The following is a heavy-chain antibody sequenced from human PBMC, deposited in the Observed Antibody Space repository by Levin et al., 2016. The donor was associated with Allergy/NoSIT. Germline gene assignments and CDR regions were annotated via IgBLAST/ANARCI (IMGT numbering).Heavy chain of an antibody. CDR1: GFTFSSYS. CDR2: ISSSSSTI. Sequence: GGSLRLSCAASGFTFSSYSMNWVRQAPGKGLEWVSYISSSSSTIYYADSVKGRFTISRDNAKNSLYLQMNSLRAEDTAVYYCAGYGDYVEVGRQPYYYYYGMDVWGQGTTVTVSS. J-gene: IGHJ6*02. V-gene: IGHV3-48*04. D-gene: IGHD4-17*01. CDR3: AGYGDYVEVGRQPYYYYYGMDV.